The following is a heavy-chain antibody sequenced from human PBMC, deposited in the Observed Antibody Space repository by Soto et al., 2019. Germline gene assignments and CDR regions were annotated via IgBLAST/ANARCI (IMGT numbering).Heavy chain of an antibody. CDR2: INPSGGST. Sequence: QVQLVQSGAEVKKPGASVKVSCKASGYTFTSYYMHWIRQAPGQGLEWMGIINPSGGSTTYAQKFQGRVTMTSDTSTSTVYMELTSVRSEDTAVYYCARGIQLYLAGDWFDPWGQGTLVTVSS. D-gene: IGHD5-18*01. CDR1: GYTFTSYY. V-gene: IGHV1-46*01. J-gene: IGHJ5*02. CDR3: ARGIQLYLAGDWFDP.